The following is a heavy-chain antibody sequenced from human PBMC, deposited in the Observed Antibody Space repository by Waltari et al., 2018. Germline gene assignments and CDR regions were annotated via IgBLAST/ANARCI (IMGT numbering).Heavy chain of an antibody. CDR2: VSATGVTT. CDR1: GFTFTSYA. D-gene: IGHD6-6*01. J-gene: IGHJ4*02. CDR3: ARDRVEYSSSSYDF. V-gene: IGHV3-23*01. Sequence: EVQLLESGGGLVQPGGSLRLSCAASGFTFTSYAMSWVRQAPGKELQWVSVVSATGVTTYYARSVEGRSIISRDNSKNTVYLQINSLRADDSALYYCARDRVEYSSSSYDFWGQGTLVTVSS.